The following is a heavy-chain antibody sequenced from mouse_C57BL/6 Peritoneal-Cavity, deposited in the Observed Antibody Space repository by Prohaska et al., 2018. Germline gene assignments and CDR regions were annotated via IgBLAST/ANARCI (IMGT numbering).Heavy chain of an antibody. CDR2: INPYKGCT. CDR1: GYTFTDYY. J-gene: IGHJ2*01. CDR3: ASYYGSSHFDY. D-gene: IGHD1-1*01. V-gene: IGHV1-19*01. Sequence: EVQLQQSGPVLVKPGASVKMSCKASGYTFTDYYMNWVKQSHGKSFDWIVVINPYKGCTSYNQKFKCNATLTVDKSPSTAYMELNSLTSEDSAVYYCASYYGSSHFDYWGQGTTLTVSS.